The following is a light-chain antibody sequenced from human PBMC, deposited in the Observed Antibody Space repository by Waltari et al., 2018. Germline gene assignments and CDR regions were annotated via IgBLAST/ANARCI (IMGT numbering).Light chain of an antibody. J-gene: IGLJ3*02. CDR2: KAN. CDR1: SGSLATTSY. CDR3: ALYMGSGIWV. V-gene: IGLV8-61*01. Sequence: QTVVTQEPSLSVSPGGTVTLTCALSSGSLATTSYATWYQQTPGQAPRSLTYKANARSSGVPVRFSGSILGNTAALTITGAQADDESDYYCALYMGSGIWVFGGGTRLTVL.